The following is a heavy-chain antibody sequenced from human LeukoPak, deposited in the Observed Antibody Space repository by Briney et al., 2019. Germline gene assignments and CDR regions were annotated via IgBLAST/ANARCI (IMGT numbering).Heavy chain of an antibody. CDR3: AREEVETGTTGYYYGMDV. Sequence: ASVKVSCKASGYTFTSYYMHWVRQAPGQGLEWMGIINPSGGSTSYAQKFQGRVTMTRDTSTSTVYMELSSLRSEDTAVYYCAREEVETGTTGYYYGMDVWGQGTTVTVSS. D-gene: IGHD1-1*01. J-gene: IGHJ6*02. V-gene: IGHV1-46*01. CDR1: GYTFTSYY. CDR2: INPSGGST.